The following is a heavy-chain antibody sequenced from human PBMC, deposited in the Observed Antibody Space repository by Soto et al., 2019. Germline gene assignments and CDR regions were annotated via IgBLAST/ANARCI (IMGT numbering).Heavy chain of an antibody. CDR3: TKGPTSPFDA. CDR1: GYRFTSSW. Sequence: PGESLKISCQGSGYRFTSSWIGWVRQMPGKGLEWLGNVYPSDSDVRYSPSFEGRVTISADNSINTAYLHLLNLKASDTAIYYCTKGPTSPFDARGQGTRVTVSS. CDR2: VYPSDSDV. J-gene: IGHJ4*02. V-gene: IGHV5-51*01.